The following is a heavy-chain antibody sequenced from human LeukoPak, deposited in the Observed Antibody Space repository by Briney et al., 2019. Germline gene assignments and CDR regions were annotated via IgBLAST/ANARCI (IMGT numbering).Heavy chain of an antibody. CDR3: ARHSSDYYSFDY. Sequence: SETLSLTCNVSGASISSYYWSWIRQPPGKGLEWIGYVYYSGSTDFNPSLKSRVSMSVDRSKNHFSLNLTNVTAADTAVYFWARHSSDYYSFDYWGQGTLVTVSS. V-gene: IGHV4-59*08. J-gene: IGHJ4*02. CDR1: GASISSYY. CDR2: VYYSGST. D-gene: IGHD4-17*01.